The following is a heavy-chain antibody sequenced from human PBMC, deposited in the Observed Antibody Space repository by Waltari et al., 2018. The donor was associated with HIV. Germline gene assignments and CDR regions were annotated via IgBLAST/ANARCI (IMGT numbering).Heavy chain of an antibody. CDR3: ASASWGDDDGYCNGGNCNRDY. Sequence: QVQLVQSGAEVKKPGASVKVSCKASGYTFTGYYMHWVRQAPGQGLEWTKPNSGDKNYAQKCQDRVTMTRDTSISTVYMEVSSLRSDDTATYYCASASWGDDDGYCNGGNCNRDYWGQGTLVTVSS. J-gene: IGHJ4*02. D-gene: IGHD2-15*01. V-gene: IGHV1-2*02. CDR2: TKPNSGDK. CDR1: GYTFTGYY.